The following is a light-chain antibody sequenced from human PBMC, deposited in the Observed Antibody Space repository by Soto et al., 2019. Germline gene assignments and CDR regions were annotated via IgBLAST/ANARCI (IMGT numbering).Light chain of an antibody. Sequence: QAVVTQPPSVSGAPGQRVTISCTGSSSNIGAGYDVHWYQQLPGTAPKLLIYANSIRPSGVPDRFSGSKSGTSASLAITGLQAEDEADYYCQSYDNSLSGWVFGGGTKLTVL. V-gene: IGLV1-40*01. CDR2: ANS. CDR1: SSNIGAGYD. CDR3: QSYDNSLSGWV. J-gene: IGLJ3*02.